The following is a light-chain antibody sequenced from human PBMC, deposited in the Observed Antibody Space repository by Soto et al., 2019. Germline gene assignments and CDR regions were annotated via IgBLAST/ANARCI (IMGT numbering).Light chain of an antibody. V-gene: IGLV2-8*01. CDR1: SSDVGAYNY. J-gene: IGLJ1*01. Sequence: QSVLTQPPSASGSPGQSVTISCTGTSSDVGAYNYVSWYQQHPGKAPKLMIYEVSKRPSGVPDRFSGSKYGNTASLTVSGLQAEDEADYHSSSHAGSNKHVFRTGTKVTV. CDR2: EVS. CDR3: SSHAGSNKHV.